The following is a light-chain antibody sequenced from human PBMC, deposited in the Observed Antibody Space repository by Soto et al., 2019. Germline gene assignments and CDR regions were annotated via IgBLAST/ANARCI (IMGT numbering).Light chain of an antibody. J-gene: IGKJ4*01. CDR3: MQALQVPIT. CDR2: LCS. V-gene: IGKV2-28*01. Sequence: DIVMTQSALSLPVTPGEPASISCTSSQRLLHANGNTYLDWYLQKPGQSPQVLIYLCSNRASGVTDRLSGSGSGTYFTLRISRVEAEDVGVYYGMQALQVPITFGGGTKVEI. CDR1: QRLLHANGNTY.